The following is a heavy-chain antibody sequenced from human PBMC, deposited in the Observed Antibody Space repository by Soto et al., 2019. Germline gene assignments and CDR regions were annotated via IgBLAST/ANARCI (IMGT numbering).Heavy chain of an antibody. CDR1: GGSISSSSYY. V-gene: IGHV4-39*07. J-gene: IGHJ3*02. CDR3: AREGVVVVVAADLEVDAFDI. Sequence: SETLSLTCTVSGGSISSSSYYWGWIRQPPGKGLEWIGSIYYSGSTYYNPSLRSRVTISVDTSKNQFSLKLSSVTAADTAVYYCAREGVVVVVAADLEVDAFDIWGQGTMVTVSS. D-gene: IGHD2-15*01. CDR2: IYYSGST.